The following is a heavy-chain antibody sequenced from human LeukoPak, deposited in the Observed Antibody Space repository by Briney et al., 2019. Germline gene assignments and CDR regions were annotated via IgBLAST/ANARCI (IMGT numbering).Heavy chain of an antibody. CDR2: IWYDGSNK. J-gene: IGHJ4*02. CDR1: GFTFSSYG. D-gene: IGHD3-22*01. V-gene: IGHV3-33*01. Sequence: TGGSLRLSCAASGFTFSSYGMHWVRQAPGKGLEWVAVIWYDGSNKYYADSVKGRFTISRDNSKNTLYLQMNSLRAEDTAVYYCARDLGEVVVNYFDYWGRGTLVTVSS. CDR3: ARDLGEVVVNYFDY.